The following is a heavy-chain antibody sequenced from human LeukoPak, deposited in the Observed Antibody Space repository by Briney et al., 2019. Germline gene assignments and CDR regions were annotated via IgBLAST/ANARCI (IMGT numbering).Heavy chain of an antibody. CDR3: ARAPGGYYYDSSGYYFSAPYYFDY. V-gene: IGHV3-7*02. CDR2: IKQDGSEK. D-gene: IGHD3-22*01. Sequence: GGSLRLSCAASGFTFSSYWMSWVRQAPGKGLESVANIKQDGSEKYYVDSVKGRFTISRDNAKNSLYLQMNSLRAEDTAVYYCARAPGGYYYDSSGYYFSAPYYFDYWGQGTLVTVSS. J-gene: IGHJ4*02. CDR1: GFTFSSYW.